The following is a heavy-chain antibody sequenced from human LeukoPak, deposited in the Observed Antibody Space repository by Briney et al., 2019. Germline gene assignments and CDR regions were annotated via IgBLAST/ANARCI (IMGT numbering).Heavy chain of an antibody. CDR3: QTYYYDSSGYYYYFDY. Sequence: ASVKVSCKASGGTFSSYAISWVRQAPGQGLGWMGGIIPIFGTANYAQKFQGRVTITTDESTSTAHMELSSLRSEDTAVYYCQTYYYDSSGYYYYFDYWGQGTLVTVSS. CDR2: IIPIFGTA. CDR1: GGTFSSYA. J-gene: IGHJ4*02. V-gene: IGHV1-69*05. D-gene: IGHD3-22*01.